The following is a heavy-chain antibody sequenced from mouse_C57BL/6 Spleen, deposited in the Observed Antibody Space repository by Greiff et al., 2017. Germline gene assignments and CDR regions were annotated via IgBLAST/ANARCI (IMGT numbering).Heavy chain of an antibody. D-gene: IGHD2-4*01. CDR2: IYPGSGST. J-gene: IGHJ1*03. Sequence: QVQLQQPGAELVKPGASVKMFCKASGYTFTSYWITWVKQRPGQGLEWIGDIYPGSGSTNYNEKFKSKATLTVDTSSSTAYMQLSSLTSEDSAVYYCARRGTMITDWYFDVWGTGTTVTVSS. V-gene: IGHV1-55*01. CDR3: ARRGTMITDWYFDV. CDR1: GYTFTSYW.